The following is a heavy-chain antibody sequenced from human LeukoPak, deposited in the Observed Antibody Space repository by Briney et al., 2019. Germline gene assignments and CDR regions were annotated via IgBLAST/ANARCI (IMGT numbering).Heavy chain of an antibody. Sequence: PGGSLRLSCAASGFTFDDYAMHWVRQAPGKGLEWVSGISWNSGSIGYADSVKGRFTISRDNAKNSLYLQMNCLRAEDTAVYYCARGWAKSIAVAGNYWGQGTLVTVSS. CDR2: ISWNSGSI. D-gene: IGHD6-19*01. J-gene: IGHJ4*02. V-gene: IGHV3-9*01. CDR1: GFTFDDYA. CDR3: ARGWAKSIAVAGNY.